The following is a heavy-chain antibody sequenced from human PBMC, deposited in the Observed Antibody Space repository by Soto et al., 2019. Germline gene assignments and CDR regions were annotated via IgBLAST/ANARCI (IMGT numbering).Heavy chain of an antibody. CDR1: GYTFTTYV. Sequence: ASVNVSCKASGYTFTTYVIHWVRQAPGQRLEWMGWINAGNGNTKYSQRFQGRGTITRDTSASTAYMELSSLRSEDTAVYYCARHWYFDLWGGGTLVTVSS. J-gene: IGHJ2*01. V-gene: IGHV1-3*01. CDR2: INAGNGNT. CDR3: ARHWYFDL.